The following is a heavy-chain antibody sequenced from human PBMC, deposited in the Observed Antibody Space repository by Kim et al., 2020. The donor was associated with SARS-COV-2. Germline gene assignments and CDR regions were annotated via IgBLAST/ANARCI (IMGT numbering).Heavy chain of an antibody. Sequence: ANSEKGHLTISGDNAKNSLYLQMNSQRAEDTAVYYCARVTNMVATIERDYWGQGTLVTVSS. CDR3: ARVTNMVATIERDY. J-gene: IGHJ4*02. D-gene: IGHD5-12*01. V-gene: IGHV3-21*01.